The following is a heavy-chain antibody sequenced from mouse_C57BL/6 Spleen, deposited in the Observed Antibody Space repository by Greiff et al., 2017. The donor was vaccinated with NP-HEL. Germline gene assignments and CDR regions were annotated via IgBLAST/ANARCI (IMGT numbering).Heavy chain of an antibody. CDR2: IDPSDSYT. Sequence: VQLQQSGAELVKPGASVKLSCKASGYTFTSYWMQWVKQRPGQGLEWIGEIDPSDSYTNYNQKFKGKATLTVDTSSSTAYMQLSSLTSEDSAVYYCARHYGSSFYAMDYWGQGTSVTVSS. V-gene: IGHV1-50*01. D-gene: IGHD1-1*01. J-gene: IGHJ4*01. CDR3: ARHYGSSFYAMDY. CDR1: GYTFTSYW.